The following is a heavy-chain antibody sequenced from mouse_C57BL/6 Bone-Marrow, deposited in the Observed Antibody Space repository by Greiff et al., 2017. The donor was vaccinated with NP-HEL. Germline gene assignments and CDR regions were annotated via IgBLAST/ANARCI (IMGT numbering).Heavy chain of an antibody. CDR3: VRQRGYSNYWYFDV. D-gene: IGHD2-5*01. CDR1: GFSFNTYA. CDR2: IRSKSNNYAT. J-gene: IGHJ1*03. V-gene: IGHV10-1*01. Sequence: GGGLVQPKGSLKLSCAASGFSFNTYAMNWVRQAPGKGLEWVARIRSKSNNYATYYADSVKDRFTISRDDSESMLYLQMNNLKTEDTAMYYCVRQRGYSNYWYFDVWGTGTTVTVSS.